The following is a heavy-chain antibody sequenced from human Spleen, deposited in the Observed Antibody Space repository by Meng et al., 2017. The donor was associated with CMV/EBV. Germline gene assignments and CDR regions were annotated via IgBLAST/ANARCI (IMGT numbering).Heavy chain of an antibody. V-gene: IGHV4-59*01. CDR1: GGSISSYY. Sequence: SETLSLTCTVSGGSISSYYWSWIRQPPGKGLEWIGYIYYSGSTNYNPSLKSRVTISVVTSRNYFSLKLSSVTAADTAVYFCAREAATRSFSNYYGMDVWGQGTTVTVSS. D-gene: IGHD6-6*01. J-gene: IGHJ6*02. CDR3: AREAATRSFSNYYGMDV. CDR2: IYYSGST.